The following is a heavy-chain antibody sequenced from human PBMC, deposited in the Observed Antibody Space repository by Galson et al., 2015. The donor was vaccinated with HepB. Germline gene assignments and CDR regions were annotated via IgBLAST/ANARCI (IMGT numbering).Heavy chain of an antibody. J-gene: IGHJ3*02. CDR1: GGYY. Sequence: TLSLTCAVSGGYYWSWIRQHPGKGLQWIGYIYSSESTYYNPSLKSRVGISVDTSKNHFSLRLRSVTAADTAIYYCARERRGSGYSSQWHRPDDVFDIWGQGTLVTVSS. V-gene: IGHV4-31*11. D-gene: IGHD6-13*01. CDR3: ARERRGSGYSSQWHRPDDVFDI. CDR2: IYSSEST.